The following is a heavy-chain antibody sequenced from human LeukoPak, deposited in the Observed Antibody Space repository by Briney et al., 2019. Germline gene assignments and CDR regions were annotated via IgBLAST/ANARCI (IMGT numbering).Heavy chain of an antibody. CDR3: ARMDIVATIYLNSFDH. Sequence: GGSLRLSWAASGCTFSSYWMRWVRQAPGKGLGWVANIKQDGSEKYYVDSVKGRFTISRENAKNSPYLQMNSLRAEDPAVYYCARMDIVATIYLNSFDHWGQGTLVTVSS. D-gene: IGHD5-12*01. CDR1: GCTFSSYW. V-gene: IGHV3-7*01. J-gene: IGHJ4*02. CDR2: IKQDGSEK.